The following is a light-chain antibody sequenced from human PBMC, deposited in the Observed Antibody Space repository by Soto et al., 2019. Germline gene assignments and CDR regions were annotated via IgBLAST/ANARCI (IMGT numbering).Light chain of an antibody. CDR1: QSISSY. Sequence: DIQMTQSPSSLSASVGDRVTITCRASQSISSYLNLYQQKPGKAPKLLIYAASSLQSGVPSRFSGSGSGTAFTLTISSLQPEDFATYYCQQSYSTPPYTFGQRTKLEIK. CDR2: AAS. V-gene: IGKV1-39*01. CDR3: QQSYSTPPYT. J-gene: IGKJ2*01.